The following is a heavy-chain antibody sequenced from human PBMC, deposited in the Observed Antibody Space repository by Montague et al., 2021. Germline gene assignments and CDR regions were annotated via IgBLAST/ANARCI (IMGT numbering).Heavy chain of an antibody. V-gene: IGHV4-31*03. J-gene: IGHJ4*02. CDR2: NYSSGST. D-gene: IGHD4-23*01. CDR1: GGAISSEGYY. Sequence: TLSLTCNVSGGAISSEGYYWSWIRQHPGKGLEWIGYNYSSGSTYYSPSLESRITISVDTSQNKFSLRLTSVTAADTAVYFCASGNDYSGNCFDYWGQGTLVTVSS. CDR3: ASGNDYSGNCFDY.